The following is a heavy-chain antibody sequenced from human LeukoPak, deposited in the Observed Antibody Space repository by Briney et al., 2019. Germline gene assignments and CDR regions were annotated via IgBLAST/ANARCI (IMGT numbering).Heavy chain of an antibody. CDR1: GGSYSGYY. V-gene: IGHV4-34*01. CDR2: INHSGST. D-gene: IGHD6-6*01. Sequence: SETLSLTCAVYGGSYSGYYWSWIRQPPGKGLEWIGEINHSGSTNYNPSLKSRVTISVDTSKNQFSLKLSSVTAADTAVYYCARRGYSSSAALYYFDYWGQGTLVTVSS. CDR3: ARRGYSSSAALYYFDY. J-gene: IGHJ4*02.